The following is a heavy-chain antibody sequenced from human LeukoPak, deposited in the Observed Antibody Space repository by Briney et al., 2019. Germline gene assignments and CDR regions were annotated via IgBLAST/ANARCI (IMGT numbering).Heavy chain of an antibody. D-gene: IGHD3-10*01. J-gene: IGHJ4*02. CDR3: ARDSAGGGPYYFDY. V-gene: IGHV3-53*01. Sequence: PGGSLRLSCAASGFTVSSNYMSWVRQAPGKGLEWVSVIYSGGSTYYADSVKGRFTISRDNSKNTLYLQMNRLRAEDTAVYYCARDSAGGGPYYFDYWGQGTLVTVSS. CDR2: IYSGGST. CDR1: GFTVSSNY.